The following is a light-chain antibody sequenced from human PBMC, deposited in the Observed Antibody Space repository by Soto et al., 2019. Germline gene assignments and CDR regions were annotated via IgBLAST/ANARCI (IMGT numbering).Light chain of an antibody. V-gene: IGKV3-20*01. CDR2: GAS. Sequence: EILFTPSPGPLSLSPRERATLSCRASQSVSSSYLAWYQQKPGQAPRLLIYGASSRATGIPDRFSGSGSGTDFTLTISRLEPEDFAVYYCQQYGSSRTFGQGTKVDI. CDR3: QQYGSSRT. J-gene: IGKJ1*01. CDR1: QSVSSSY.